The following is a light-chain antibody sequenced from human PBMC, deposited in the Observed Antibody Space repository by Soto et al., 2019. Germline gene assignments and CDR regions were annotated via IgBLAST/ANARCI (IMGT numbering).Light chain of an antibody. CDR3: QQYSNWPLHT. Sequence: EVVLTQSPATLSVFQGAGATLSCRASQSVGSILAWSQQKPGQTPRVLIYGASTRAIGIPDMCSICGFESEFTLTISSLQSEDFVVYNCQQYSNWPLHTFDGRTKVNIK. CDR2: GAS. CDR1: QSVGSI. J-gene: IGKJ4*01. V-gene: IGKV3-15*01.